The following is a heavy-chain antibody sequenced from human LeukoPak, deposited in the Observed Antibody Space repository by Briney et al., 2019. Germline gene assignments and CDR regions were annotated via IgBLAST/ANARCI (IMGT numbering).Heavy chain of an antibody. CDR3: AKGVRITMVRGAFDM. Sequence: PGGSLRLSCAASGFTFDNNAMHWVRQAPGKGLEWVSGISWNSGSIAYADSVKGRFTISRDNAKNSLYLQMNSLRAEDTALYYCAKGVRITMVRGAFDMWGQGTMVTVSS. J-gene: IGHJ3*02. CDR2: ISWNSGSI. CDR1: GFTFDNNA. D-gene: IGHD3-10*01. V-gene: IGHV3-9*01.